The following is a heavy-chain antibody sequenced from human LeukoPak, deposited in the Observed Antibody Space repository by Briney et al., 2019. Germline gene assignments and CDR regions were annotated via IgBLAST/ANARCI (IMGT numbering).Heavy chain of an antibody. CDR1: GFSFSSYE. D-gene: IGHD5-12*01. J-gene: IGHJ4*02. Sequence: GGSLRLSCAASGFSFSSYEMNWVRQAPGKGLEWASYISSSGSTKEYADSVKGRFTISRDNAKNSLYLQMNSLRVEDTAVYYCAREEGLDYWGQGTLVTVSS. V-gene: IGHV3-48*03. CDR3: AREEGLDY. CDR2: ISSSGSTK.